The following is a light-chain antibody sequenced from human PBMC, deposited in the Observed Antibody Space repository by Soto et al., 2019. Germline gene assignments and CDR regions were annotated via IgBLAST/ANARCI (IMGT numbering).Light chain of an antibody. CDR3: CSYAGSSTFLYV. Sequence: QSALTQPASVSGSPGQSITISWTGTSSDVGSYNLVSWYQQHPGKAPKLMIYEGSKRPSGVSNRFSGSKSGNTASLTISGLQAEDEADYYCCSYAGSSTFLYVFGTGTKLTVL. CDR2: EGS. J-gene: IGLJ1*01. V-gene: IGLV2-23*03. CDR1: SSDVGSYNL.